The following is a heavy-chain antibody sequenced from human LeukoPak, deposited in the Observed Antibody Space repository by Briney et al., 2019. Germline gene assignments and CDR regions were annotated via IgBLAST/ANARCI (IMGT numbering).Heavy chain of an antibody. D-gene: IGHD6-19*01. CDR1: GGSIDTPAYY. Sequence: PSETLSLTCNVAGGSIDTPAYYWGWVRQPPVKGLEWIRKIFHTGIAYYNPSLRSRLTMSVDTSANQFSLNLTSVSASDTAVYYCATTYDSGWNGYSTEYWSQGTLVTVSS. CDR2: IFHTGIA. V-gene: IGHV4-39*01. CDR3: ATTYDSGWNGYSTEY. J-gene: IGHJ4*02.